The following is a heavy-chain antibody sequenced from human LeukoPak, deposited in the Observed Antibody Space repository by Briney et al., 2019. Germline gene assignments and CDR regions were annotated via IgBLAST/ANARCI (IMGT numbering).Heavy chain of an antibody. CDR1: GGTFSSYT. J-gene: IGHJ5*02. CDR2: IIPILGIA. Sequence: SVKVSCKXSGGTFSSYTISWVRQAPGQGLEWMGRIIPILGIANYAQKFQGRVTITADKSTSTAYMELSSLRSEDTAVYYCARDPSITIFGAPDWFDPWGQGTLVTVSS. D-gene: IGHD3-3*01. CDR3: ARDPSITIFGAPDWFDP. V-gene: IGHV1-69*04.